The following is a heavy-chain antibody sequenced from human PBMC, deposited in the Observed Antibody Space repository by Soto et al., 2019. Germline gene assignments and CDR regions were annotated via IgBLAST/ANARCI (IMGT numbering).Heavy chain of an antibody. V-gene: IGHV5-51*01. CDR2: IYPGDSDT. J-gene: IGHJ6*02. D-gene: IGHD4-4*01. CDR1: GYSFTSYW. CDR3: ARMPMTTVSPDYYYYYGMDV. Sequence: HGESLKIAGNGSGYSFTSYWIGWVRQMPGKGLEWMGIIYPGDSDTRYSPSFQGQVTISADKSISTAYLQWSGLKASDTAMYYCARMPMTTVSPDYYYYYGMDVWGQGTTVTVS.